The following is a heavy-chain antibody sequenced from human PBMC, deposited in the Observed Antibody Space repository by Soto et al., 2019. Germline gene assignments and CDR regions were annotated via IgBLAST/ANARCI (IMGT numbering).Heavy chain of an antibody. CDR3: ARGRNGDYYDSSGYFGYGMDV. CDR2: IYYSGST. V-gene: IGHV4-59*01. J-gene: IGHJ6*02. Sequence: PSETLSLTCTVSGGSISSYYWSWIRQPPGKGLEWIGYIYYSGSTNYNPSLKSRVTISVDTSKNQFSLKLSSVTAADTAVYYCARGRNGDYYDSSGYFGYGMDVWGQGTTVTVSS. CDR1: GGSISSYY. D-gene: IGHD3-22*01.